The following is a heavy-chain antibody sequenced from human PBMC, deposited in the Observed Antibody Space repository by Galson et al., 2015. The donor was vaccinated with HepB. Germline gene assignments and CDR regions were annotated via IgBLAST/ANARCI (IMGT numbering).Heavy chain of an antibody. CDR2: IDWDDDK. V-gene: IGHV2-70*01. CDR3: ARTRITAAGYYYYYGMDV. D-gene: IGHD6-13*01. J-gene: IGHJ6*02. CDR1: GFSLSTSGMC. Sequence: PALVKPTQTLTLTCTFSGFSLSTSGMCVSWIRQPPGKALEWLALIDWDDDKYYSTSLKTRLTISKDTSKNQVVLTMTNMDPVDTATYYCARTRITAAGYYYYYGMDVWGQGTTVTVSS.